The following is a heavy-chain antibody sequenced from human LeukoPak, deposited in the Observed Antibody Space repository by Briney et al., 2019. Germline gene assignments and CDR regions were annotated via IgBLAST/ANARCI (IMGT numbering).Heavy chain of an antibody. V-gene: IGHV4-4*02. CDR3: ARLAYSSSSGKINWFDP. CDR1: GGSISSSNW. Sequence: PSETLSLTCAVSGGSISSSNWWSWVRQPPGKGLEWIGEIYHSGSTNYNPSLKSRVTISVDKSKNQFSLKLSSVPAADTAVYYCARLAYSSSSGKINWFDPWGQGTLVTVSS. D-gene: IGHD6-6*01. CDR2: IYHSGST. J-gene: IGHJ5*02.